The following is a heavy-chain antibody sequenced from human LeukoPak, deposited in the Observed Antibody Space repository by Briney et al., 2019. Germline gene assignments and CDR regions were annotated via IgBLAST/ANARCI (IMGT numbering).Heavy chain of an antibody. CDR2: IYHSGST. J-gene: IGHJ2*01. V-gene: IGHV4-4*02. D-gene: IGHD1-1*01. CDR3: ARETGTTFAWYFDL. Sequence: SGTLSLTCAVPGGSISSSNWWSWVRQPPGKGLEWIGEIYHSGSTNYNPSLKSRATISVDKSKNQFSLKLSSVTAADTAVYYCARETGTTFAWYFDLWGRGTLVTVSS. CDR1: GGSISSSNW.